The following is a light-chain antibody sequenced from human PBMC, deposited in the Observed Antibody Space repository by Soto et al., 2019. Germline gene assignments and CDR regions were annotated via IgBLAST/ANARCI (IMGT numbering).Light chain of an antibody. CDR3: KSYDSSLSGSV. J-gene: IGLJ2*01. Sequence: QSVLTQPPSVSGAPGQRVTISCTGSSSNIGAGYDVHWYQQLPGTAPKLLIYGNSNRPSGVPDRFSGSKSGTSASLAITGLQAEDEADYYCKSYDSSLSGSVFGGGPQLTVL. CDR1: SSNIGAGYD. V-gene: IGLV1-40*01. CDR2: GNS.